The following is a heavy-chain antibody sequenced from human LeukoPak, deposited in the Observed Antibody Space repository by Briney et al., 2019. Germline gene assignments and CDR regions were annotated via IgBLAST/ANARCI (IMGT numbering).Heavy chain of an antibody. CDR2: ISGSGGNT. CDR3: AKDLIAAAGRGPYYMDV. Sequence: GGSLRLSCAASGFTFSSYAMSWVRQAPGKGLEWVSAISGSGGNTYYADSVKGRFTISRDNSKNTLYLQMNSLRAEDTAVYYCAKDLIAAAGRGPYYMDVWGKGTTVTISS. CDR1: GFTFSSYA. D-gene: IGHD6-13*01. V-gene: IGHV3-23*01. J-gene: IGHJ6*03.